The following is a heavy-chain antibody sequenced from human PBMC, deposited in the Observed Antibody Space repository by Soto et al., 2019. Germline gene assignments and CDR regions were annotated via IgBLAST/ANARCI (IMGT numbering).Heavy chain of an antibody. Sequence: GGSLRLSCAASGFTFSSYSMNWVRQAPGKGLEWVSYISSSSSTIYYADSVKGRFTISRDNAKNSLYLQMNSLRDEDTAVYYCSRDFWPSSWWTSYYYGMDVWGQGTTVTVSS. CDR1: GFTFSSYS. CDR2: ISSSSSTI. V-gene: IGHV3-48*02. J-gene: IGHJ6*02. CDR3: SRDFWPSSWWTSYYYGMDV. D-gene: IGHD6-13*01.